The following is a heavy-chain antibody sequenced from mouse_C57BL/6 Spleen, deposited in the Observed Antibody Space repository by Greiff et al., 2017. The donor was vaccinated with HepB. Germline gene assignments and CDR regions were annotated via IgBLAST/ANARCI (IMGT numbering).Heavy chain of an antibody. D-gene: IGHD1-1*01. V-gene: IGHV5-17*01. CDR3: GRRGYYYGSSSGYFDY. Sequence: DVKLVESGGGLVKPGGSLKLSCAASGFTFSDYGMHWVRQAPEKGLEWVAYISSGSSTIYYADTVKGRFTISRDNAKNTLFLQMTSLRSEDTAMYYCGRRGYYYGSSSGYFDYWGKGTTLTVSS. CDR1: GFTFSDYG. J-gene: IGHJ2*01. CDR2: ISSGSSTI.